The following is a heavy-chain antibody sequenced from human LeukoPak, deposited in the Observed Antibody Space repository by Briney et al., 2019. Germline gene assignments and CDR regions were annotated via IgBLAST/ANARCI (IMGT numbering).Heavy chain of an antibody. J-gene: IGHJ4*02. CDR2: IFGGGDSS. D-gene: IGHD1-26*01. CDR1: GFTVSSNY. V-gene: IGHV3-23*01. CDR3: AEGGAYSGSYHLDS. Sequence: GGSLRLSCAASGFTVSSNYMNWVRQAPGKGLEWVSAIFGGGDSSYYADSVKGRFTISRDNSKNTLYLQMNSLRAEDTAVYYCAEGGAYSGSYHLDSWGQGTLVTVSS.